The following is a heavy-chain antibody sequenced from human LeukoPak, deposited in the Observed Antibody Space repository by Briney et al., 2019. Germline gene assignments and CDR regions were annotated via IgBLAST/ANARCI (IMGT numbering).Heavy chain of an antibody. Sequence: GGSLRLSCAASGFTFSSYAMSWVRQAPGKGLEWVSAISGSGGSTYYADSVKVRFTISRDNSKNTLYLQMNSLSDEDTAVHYSAKDNPQPRTAMLQAFAYWGQATLATVSS. CDR3: AKDNPQPRTAMLQAFAY. J-gene: IGHJ4*02. CDR2: ISGSGGST. D-gene: IGHD5-18*01. CDR1: GFTFSSYA. V-gene: IGHV3-23*01.